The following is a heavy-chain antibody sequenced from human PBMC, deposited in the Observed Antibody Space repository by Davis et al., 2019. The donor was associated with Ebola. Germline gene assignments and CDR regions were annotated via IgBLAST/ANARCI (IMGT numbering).Heavy chain of an antibody. Sequence: ASVKVSCKASGFTFTDFYMHWVRQAPGQGLEWLGMINLSAGSTNTAQKFQGRVAMTTDTSTSTAYMELRSLRSDDTAVYYCARDLGPPGFGELYYYYYGMDVWGQGTTVTVSS. CDR1: GFTFTDFY. J-gene: IGHJ6*02. CDR2: INLSAGST. CDR3: ARDLGPPGFGELYYYYYGMDV. V-gene: IGHV1-46*01. D-gene: IGHD3-10*01.